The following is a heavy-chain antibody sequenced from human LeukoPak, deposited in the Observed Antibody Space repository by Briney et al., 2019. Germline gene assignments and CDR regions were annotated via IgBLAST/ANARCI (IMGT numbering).Heavy chain of an antibody. CDR1: GYTFTSYG. V-gene: IGHV1-18*01. J-gene: IGHJ6*03. CDR2: ISAYNGNT. Sequence: ASVKVSCKASGYTFTSYGISWVRQAPGQGLEWMGWISAYNGNTNYAQKLQGRVTMTTDTSTSTAYMELRSLRSDDTAVYYCARGQGYCSGGSCYYYYYYYMDVWGKGTTVTVSS. CDR3: ARGQGYCSGGSCYYYYYYYMDV. D-gene: IGHD2-15*01.